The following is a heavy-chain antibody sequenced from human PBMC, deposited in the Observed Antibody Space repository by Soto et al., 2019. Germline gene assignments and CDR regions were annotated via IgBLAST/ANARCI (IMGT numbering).Heavy chain of an antibody. V-gene: IGHV1-69*01. J-gene: IGHJ4*02. D-gene: IGHD3-10*01. CDR1: GGIFSTYA. CDR2: IIPIFGTP. CDR3: ARDRDDYGSGNYYNRIDF. Sequence: QVQLVQSGAEVKKPGSSVKVSRKASGGIFSTYAISWLRQAPGQGLEWMGGIIPIFGTPNYAQRFQGRVTITADESTSTGYMELSRLRSEDTAVYYCARDRDDYGSGNYYNRIDFWGPGTLVTVSS.